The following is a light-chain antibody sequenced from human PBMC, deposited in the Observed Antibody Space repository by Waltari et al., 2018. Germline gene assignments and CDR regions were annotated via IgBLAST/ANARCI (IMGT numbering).Light chain of an antibody. V-gene: IGLV4-69*01. CDR3: QTWDTGTHVV. CDR1: SGHSSYA. J-gene: IGLJ2*01. Sequence: QVVLTQSPSASASLGASVKLTCTLSSGHSSYAIAWHQQQPAKGPRYLMKVSSAGSHQKGDGIPERVSGSGAGTERYLTISGVQAEDEADYYCQTWDTGTHVVFGGGTKLTVL. CDR2: VSSAGSH.